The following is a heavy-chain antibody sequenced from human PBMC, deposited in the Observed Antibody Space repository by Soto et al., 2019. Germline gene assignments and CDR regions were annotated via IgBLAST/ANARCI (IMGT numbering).Heavy chain of an antibody. Sequence: GGSLRLSCAASGFTFSSYWMHWVRQAPGKGLVWVSRINPDGSATNYADSVKGRFTISRDNAKNTLYLQMNSLRAEDTAVYYCARVYYYDSSGYPWRAFDIWGQGTMVTVSS. J-gene: IGHJ3*02. D-gene: IGHD3-22*01. CDR1: GFTFSSYW. CDR2: INPDGSAT. V-gene: IGHV3-74*01. CDR3: ARVYYYDSSGYPWRAFDI.